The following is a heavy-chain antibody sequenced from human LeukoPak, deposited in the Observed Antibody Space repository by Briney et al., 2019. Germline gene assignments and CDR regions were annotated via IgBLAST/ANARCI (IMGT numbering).Heavy chain of an antibody. Sequence: GESMKISCKGAGYKFTNYWIAWVRQMPGKGLERMGIIYAGGSDTRYSPSFEGQVTISVDKSISTAYLQWSSLKASDTAMYYCARSSSGGSSPINWFDPWGQGTLVTVSS. CDR3: ARSSSGGSSPINWFDP. D-gene: IGHD2/OR15-2a*01. J-gene: IGHJ5*02. CDR1: GYKFTNYW. V-gene: IGHV5-51*01. CDR2: IYAGGSDT.